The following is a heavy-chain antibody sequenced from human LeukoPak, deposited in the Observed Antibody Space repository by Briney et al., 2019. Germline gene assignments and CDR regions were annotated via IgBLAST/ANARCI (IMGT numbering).Heavy chain of an antibody. J-gene: IGHJ4*02. CDR3: ARDFYYGSGSYYTTNY. D-gene: IGHD3-10*01. V-gene: IGHV1-2*02. CDR1: GYTFTGYY. Sequence: ASVKVSCKASGYTFTGYYMHWVRQAPGQGLEWMGWINPNSGGTNYAQKFQGRVTMTRDTSISTAYMELSRLRSDDTAVYYCARDFYYGSGSYYTTNYWGQGTLVTVSS. CDR2: INPNSGGT.